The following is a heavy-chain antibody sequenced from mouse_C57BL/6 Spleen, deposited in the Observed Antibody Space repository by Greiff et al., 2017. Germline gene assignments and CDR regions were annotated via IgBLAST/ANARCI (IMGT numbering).Heavy chain of an antibody. Sequence: QVQLQQSGAELVKPGASVKISCKASGYAFSSYWMNWVKQRPGKGLEWIGQIYPGDGDTNYNGKFKGKATLTADKSSSTAYMQLSSLTSVGSAVYFCARRGFNWDGAMDYWGQGTSVTVSS. D-gene: IGHD4-1*01. J-gene: IGHJ4*01. CDR1: GYAFSSYW. CDR2: IYPGDGDT. V-gene: IGHV1-80*01. CDR3: ARRGFNWDGAMDY.